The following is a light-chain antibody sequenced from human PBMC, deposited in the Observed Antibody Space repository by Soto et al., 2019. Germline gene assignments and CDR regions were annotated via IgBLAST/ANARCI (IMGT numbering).Light chain of an antibody. CDR1: SSDVGGYNS. CDR3: SSFTSTNTWV. V-gene: IGLV2-14*01. Sequence: QSALTQPASVSGSPGQSITISCTGTSSDVGGYNSVCWHQQHPGKAPKLMIYEVYNRPSGVSDRFSASKSGNTASLTISGLQADDDADYYCSSFTSTNTWVFGGGTQLTVL. CDR2: EVY. J-gene: IGLJ3*02.